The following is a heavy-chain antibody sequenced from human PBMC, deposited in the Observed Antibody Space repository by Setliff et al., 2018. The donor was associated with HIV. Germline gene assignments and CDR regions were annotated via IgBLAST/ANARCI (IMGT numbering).Heavy chain of an antibody. CDR3: ARQGLLRWYFDN. CDR2: IKKDESEK. CDR1: GFTISDDW. Sequence: PGGSLRLSCAASGFTISDDWMTWVRQAPGKGLEWVANIKKDESEKYYLASVKGRFTIPRDNAKNSLFLQMNNLRAEDTAVYYCARQGLLRWYFDNWGQGTLVTVSS. D-gene: IGHD4-17*01. V-gene: IGHV3-7*03. J-gene: IGHJ4*02.